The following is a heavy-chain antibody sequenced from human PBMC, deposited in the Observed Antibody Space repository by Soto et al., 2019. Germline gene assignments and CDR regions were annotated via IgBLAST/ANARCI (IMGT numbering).Heavy chain of an antibody. CDR1: GFNFRDYS. V-gene: IGHV3-49*03. CDR2: IRSKAYGETA. Sequence: GGSLRLSCTFSGFNFRDYSMSWSRQAPGKGLEWVGVIRSKAYGETADYAASVKGRFTIYRDDSKSTAYLQMSSLQTEDTGVYYCTKYTYTSRYSYLGMDVWGHRTTVTVSS. D-gene: IGHD2-15*01. J-gene: IGHJ6*02. CDR3: TKYTYTSRYSYLGMDV.